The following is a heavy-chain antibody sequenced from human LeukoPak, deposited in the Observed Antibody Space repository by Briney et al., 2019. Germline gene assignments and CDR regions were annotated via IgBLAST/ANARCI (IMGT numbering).Heavy chain of an antibody. D-gene: IGHD3-10*01. CDR2: IYYSGST. Sequence: PSETLSLTCTVSGGSISSYYWSWIRQPPGKGLEWIGYIYYSGSTNYNPSLKSRVTISVDTSENQFSLKLSSVTAADTAVYYCARARFGEHFDYWGQGTLVTVSS. CDR1: GGSISSYY. V-gene: IGHV4-59*01. J-gene: IGHJ4*02. CDR3: ARARFGEHFDY.